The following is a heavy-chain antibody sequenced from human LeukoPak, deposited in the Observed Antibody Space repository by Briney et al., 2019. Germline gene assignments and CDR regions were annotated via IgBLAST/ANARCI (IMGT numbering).Heavy chain of an antibody. CDR1: GFTFSSYW. CDR2: IKQDGSEK. V-gene: IGHV3-7*01. Sequence: GGSLRLSCAASGFTFSSYWMSWVRQAPGKGLEWVANIKQDGSEKYYVDSVKGRFTISRDNAKNLLYLQMNSLRAEDTAVYYCGAGQRMYYFDYWGQGTLVTVSS. D-gene: IGHD6-13*01. J-gene: IGHJ4*02. CDR3: GAGQRMYYFDY.